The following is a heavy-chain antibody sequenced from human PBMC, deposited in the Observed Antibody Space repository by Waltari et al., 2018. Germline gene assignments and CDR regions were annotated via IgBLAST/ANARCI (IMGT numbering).Heavy chain of an antibody. CDR2: IYYSGST. CDR1: GGSISSYY. J-gene: IGHJ4*02. D-gene: IGHD4-17*01. V-gene: IGHV4-59*01. CDR3: ARGGDYGGSPLDY. Sequence: QVQLQESGTGLVKPSETLYLTCTAAGGSISSYYWTWIRQPPGKGLEWIGYIYYSGSTNYNPSLKSRVTISVDTSKNQFSLKLSSVTAADTAVYYCARGGDYGGSPLDYWGQGTLVTVSS.